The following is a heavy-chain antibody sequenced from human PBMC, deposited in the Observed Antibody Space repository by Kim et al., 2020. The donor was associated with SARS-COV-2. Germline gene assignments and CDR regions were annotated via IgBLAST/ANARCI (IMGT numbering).Heavy chain of an antibody. V-gene: IGHV3-33*06. J-gene: IGHJ4*02. Sequence: GGSLRLSCAASGFTFSSYGMHWVRQAPGKGLEWVAVIWYDGSNKYYADSVKGRFTISRDNSKNTLYLQMNSLRAEDTAVYYCAKGSENDYVWGSYRLDYWGQGTLVTVSS. CDR3: AKGSENDYVWGSYRLDY. CDR2: IWYDGSNK. CDR1: GFTFSSYG. D-gene: IGHD3-16*02.